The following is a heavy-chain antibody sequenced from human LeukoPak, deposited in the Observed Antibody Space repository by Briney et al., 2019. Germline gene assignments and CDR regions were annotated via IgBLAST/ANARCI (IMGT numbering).Heavy chain of an antibody. CDR3: ARDRSSGWYLDY. Sequence: GGSLRLSCAASGFTFSTYSMNWVRQAPGKGLEWVSYISSSGSTIYYADSVKGRFTISRDNAKNSLYLQMNSLRAEDTAVYYCARDRSSGWYLDYWGQGTLVTVSS. CDR1: GFTFSTYS. V-gene: IGHV3-48*04. CDR2: ISSSGSTI. D-gene: IGHD6-19*01. J-gene: IGHJ4*02.